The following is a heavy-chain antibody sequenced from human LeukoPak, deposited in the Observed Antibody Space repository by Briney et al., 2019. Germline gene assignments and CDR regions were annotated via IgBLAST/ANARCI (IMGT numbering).Heavy chain of an antibody. D-gene: IGHD2-15*01. Sequence: PSETLSLTCAAYGGSSSGYYWSWIRQPPGKGLEWIGEINHSGSTNYNPSLKSRVTISVDTSKNQFSLKLSSVTAADTAVHYCARARRVVVGTYYYYYGMDVWGQGTTVTVSS. J-gene: IGHJ6*02. CDR3: ARARRVVVGTYYYYYGMDV. V-gene: IGHV4-34*01. CDR2: INHSGST. CDR1: GGSSSGYY.